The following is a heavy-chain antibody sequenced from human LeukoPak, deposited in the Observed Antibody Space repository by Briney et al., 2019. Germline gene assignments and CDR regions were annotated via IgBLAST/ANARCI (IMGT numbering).Heavy chain of an antibody. CDR2: INPSGGST. CDR1: GYTFTSYY. V-gene: IGHV1-46*01. CDR3: AREQKYYYDSSGYYGLDY. Sequence: ASVKVSCKASGYTFTSYYMHWVRQAPGQGLEWMGIINPSGGSTSYAQKFQGRVTTTRDMSTSTVYMELSSLRSEDTAVYYCAREQKYYYDSSGYYGLDYWGQGTLVTVSS. D-gene: IGHD3-22*01. J-gene: IGHJ4*02.